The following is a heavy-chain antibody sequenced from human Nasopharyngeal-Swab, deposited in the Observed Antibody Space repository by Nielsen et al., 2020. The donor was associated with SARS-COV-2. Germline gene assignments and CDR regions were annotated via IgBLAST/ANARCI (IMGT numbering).Heavy chain of an antibody. V-gene: IGHV3-23*01. CDR1: GFTFRSYA. CDR2: IRGSDHTT. J-gene: IGHJ6*02. Sequence: GGSLRLSCSASGFTFRSYAISWVRQAPGKLLEWVSVIRGSDHTTYYADSVKGRFTISRHNSKNPVNLQMNSLRVEDTAIYYCAKDRDSGDDSDDYYHYYGMDVWGQGTTVTVFS. D-gene: IGHD5-12*01. CDR3: AKDRDSGDDSDDYYHYYGMDV.